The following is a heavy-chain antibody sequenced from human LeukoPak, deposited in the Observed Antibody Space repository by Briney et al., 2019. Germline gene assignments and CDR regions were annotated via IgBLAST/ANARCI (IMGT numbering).Heavy chain of an antibody. Sequence: ASVKVSCKASGYTFTSYDINWVRQATGQGLEWMGWMNPNSGNTGYAQKFQGRVTITRNTSISTAYMELSSLRSEDTAVYYCARSNYDFWSGLDYWGQGTLVTVSS. CDR1: GYTFTSYD. CDR3: ARSNYDFWSGLDY. V-gene: IGHV1-8*03. CDR2: MNPNSGNT. J-gene: IGHJ4*02. D-gene: IGHD3-3*01.